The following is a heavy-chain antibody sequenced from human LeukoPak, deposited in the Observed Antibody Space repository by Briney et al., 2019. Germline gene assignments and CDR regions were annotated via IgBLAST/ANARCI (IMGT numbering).Heavy chain of an antibody. J-gene: IGHJ5*02. Sequence: ASVKVSCKASGYILSRYNIHWVRQATGLGLEWMGWMNPDSGTTGFAQKFRGRVTMTRNTSMSTACMELRSLTSEDTAMYFCARSGPGVPTAIGLVDWLDPWGQGTLVTVTS. CDR2: MNPDSGTT. CDR1: GYILSRYN. CDR3: ARSGPGVPTAIGLVDWLDP. V-gene: IGHV1-8*01. D-gene: IGHD2-21*02.